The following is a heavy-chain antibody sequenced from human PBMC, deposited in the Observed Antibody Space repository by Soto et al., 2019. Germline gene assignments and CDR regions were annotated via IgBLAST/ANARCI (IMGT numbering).Heavy chain of an antibody. Sequence: QLQLQESGPGLVKPSETLSLTCTVSGGSISTSGYYWGWIRQPPGKGLEWIGSIYYSGNTNYNPSLKSRVTISVDTSKNQFSLKLRSVTAAATAVYYCARRNGWSDSLDYWGQGTLGTVSS. CDR1: GGSISTSGYY. D-gene: IGHD1-1*01. V-gene: IGHV4-39*01. J-gene: IGHJ4*02. CDR2: IYYSGNT. CDR3: ARRNGWSDSLDY.